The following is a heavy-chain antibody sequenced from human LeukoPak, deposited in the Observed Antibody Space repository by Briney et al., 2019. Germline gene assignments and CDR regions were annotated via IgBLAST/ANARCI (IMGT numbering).Heavy chain of an antibody. CDR2: IYYSGST. V-gene: IGHV4-61*01. J-gene: IGHJ3*02. Sequence: SETLSLTCTVSGGSISSSSYYWSWIRQPPGKGLEWIGYIYYSGSTNYNPSLKSRVTTSVDTSKNQFSLKLSSVTAADTAVYYCARDYYQSSRKGAFDIWGQGTMVTVSS. CDR3: ARDYYQSSRKGAFDI. D-gene: IGHD3-10*01. CDR1: GGSISSSSYY.